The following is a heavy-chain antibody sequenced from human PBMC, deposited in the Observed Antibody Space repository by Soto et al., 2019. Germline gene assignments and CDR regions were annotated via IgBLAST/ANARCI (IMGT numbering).Heavy chain of an antibody. D-gene: IGHD1-26*01. Sequence: QVQLVQSGAEVKEPGASVKVSCKASGYIFTYHPLHWVRQAPGQGLEWMGWIATDNGNTKTSQKFQRSVTITRDTSACTAYMELSRLRSESTAVYYCARGEDVWGQGTTVTV. CDR3: ARGEDV. V-gene: IGHV1-3*04. J-gene: IGHJ6*02. CDR1: GYIFTYHP. CDR2: IATDNGNT.